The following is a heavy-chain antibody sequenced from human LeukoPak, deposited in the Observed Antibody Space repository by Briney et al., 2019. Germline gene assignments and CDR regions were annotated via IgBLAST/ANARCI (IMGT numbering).Heavy chain of an antibody. CDR2: INHSGST. D-gene: IGHD5-12*01. J-gene: IGHJ4*02. CDR1: GGSFGGYY. CDR3: ARGTRRGYLTLYYFDY. V-gene: IGHV4-34*01. Sequence: SETLSLTCAVYGGSFGGYYWSWIRQPPGKGLEWIGEINHSGSTNYNPSLKSRVTISVDTSKNQFSLKLSSVTAADTAVYYCARGTRRGYLTLYYFDYWGQGTLVTVSS.